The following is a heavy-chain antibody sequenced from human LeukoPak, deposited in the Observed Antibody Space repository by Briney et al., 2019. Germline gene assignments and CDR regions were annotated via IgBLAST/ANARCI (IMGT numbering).Heavy chain of an antibody. CDR3: ARAYYGSGSYYWFDP. CDR1: GFTFSSYS. CDR2: ISGSSSYI. D-gene: IGHD3-10*01. Sequence: NPGGSLRLSCAASGFTFSSYSMNWVRQAPGKGLEWVSSISGSSSYIYYADSVKGRFTISRDNAKNSLYLQMNSLRAEDTAVYYCARAYYGSGSYYWFDPWGQGTLVTVSS. J-gene: IGHJ5*02. V-gene: IGHV3-21*01.